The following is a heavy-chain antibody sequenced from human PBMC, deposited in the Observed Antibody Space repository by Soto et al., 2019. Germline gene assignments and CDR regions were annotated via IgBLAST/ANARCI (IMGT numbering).Heavy chain of an antibody. J-gene: IGHJ4*02. V-gene: IGHV3-23*01. CDR1: GFTFSSYA. CDR3: ARRSSGWYFDY. CDR2: ISGSGGST. D-gene: IGHD6-19*01. Sequence: EVQLLESGGGLVQPGGSLRLSCAASGFTFSSYAXSXXRQAPGKGLEWVSAISGSGGSTYYXDSXKGRFTISRDNSKXXXXXXXXXXRAEDTAVXYCARRSSGWYFDYWGQGTLVTVSS.